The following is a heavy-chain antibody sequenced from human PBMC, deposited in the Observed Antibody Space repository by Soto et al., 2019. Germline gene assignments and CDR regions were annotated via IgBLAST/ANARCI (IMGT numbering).Heavy chain of an antibody. D-gene: IGHD3-10*01. J-gene: IGHJ4*02. Sequence: QVQLVQSGAEVKKPGSSVKVSCKASGGIFSTYAISWLRRAPGQGLEWMGGIIPIFGTPNYAQRFQGRVTITADESTSPAYMELSRLRSKDTAVYYCARDRDDYGSGNYYNRIDFWGQGTLVTVSS. V-gene: IGHV1-69*01. CDR1: GGIFSTYA. CDR2: IIPIFGTP. CDR3: ARDRDDYGSGNYYNRIDF.